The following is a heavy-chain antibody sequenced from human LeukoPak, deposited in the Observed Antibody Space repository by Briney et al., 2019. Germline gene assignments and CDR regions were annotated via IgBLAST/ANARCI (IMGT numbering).Heavy chain of an antibody. CDR3: ASEPYGSGSFLGAFDI. V-gene: IGHV4-39*01. CDR1: DDSIRSSAYY. D-gene: IGHD3-10*01. CDR2: IYYRGST. Sequence: PSETLSLTCAVSDDSIRSSAYYWGWIRQPPGKGLEWIGSIYYRGSTYYNPSLKSQFTISIDTSKNQFSLKLSSVTAADTAVYCCASEPYGSGSFLGAFDIWGQGTMVTVSS. J-gene: IGHJ3*02.